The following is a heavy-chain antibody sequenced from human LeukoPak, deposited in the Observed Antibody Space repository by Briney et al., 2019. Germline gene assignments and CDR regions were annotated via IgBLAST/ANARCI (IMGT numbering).Heavy chain of an antibody. D-gene: IGHD2-21*02. CDR3: ARDVLVTSRPDAFDI. Sequence: PSQTLSLTCTVSGDSISSAGYSWNWLRQPPGKGLQWTGYISYSRNTYYSPSLKRRVSISLDASKNQFSLKLTSVTAADTATYFCARDVLVTSRPDAFDIWGQGTMVTVSS. CDR2: ISYSRNT. CDR1: GDSISSAGYS. V-gene: IGHV4-31*03. J-gene: IGHJ3*02.